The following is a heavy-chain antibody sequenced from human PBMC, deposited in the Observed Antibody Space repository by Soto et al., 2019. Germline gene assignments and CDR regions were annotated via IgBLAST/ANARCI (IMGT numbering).Heavy chain of an antibody. D-gene: IGHD3-10*01. V-gene: IGHV4-31*03. CDR1: GGSISSGGYY. Sequence: PSETLSLTCTVSGGSISSGGYYWSWIRQHPGKGLEWIGYIYYSGSTYYNPSLKSRVTISVDTSKNQFSLKLSSVTAADTAVYYCARYYGSGSWGGWFDPWGQGTLVTAPQ. CDR3: ARYYGSGSWGGWFDP. J-gene: IGHJ5*02. CDR2: IYYSGST.